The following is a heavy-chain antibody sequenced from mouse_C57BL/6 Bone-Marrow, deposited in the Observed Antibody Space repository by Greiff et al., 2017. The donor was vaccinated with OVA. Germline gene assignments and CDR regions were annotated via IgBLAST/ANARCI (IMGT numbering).Heavy chain of an antibody. CDR3: ARGLRRRGNY. CDR2: INPYNGGP. Sequence: EVQLQQSGPVLVKPGASVKMSCKASGYTFTDYYMNWVKQSHGKSLEWIGVINPYNGGPSYNQKFKGKATLTVDKSSSTAYMELNSLTSEDSAVYYCARGLRRRGNYWGQGTSVTVSS. D-gene: IGHD2-4*01. CDR1: GYTFTDYY. V-gene: IGHV1-19*01. J-gene: IGHJ4*01.